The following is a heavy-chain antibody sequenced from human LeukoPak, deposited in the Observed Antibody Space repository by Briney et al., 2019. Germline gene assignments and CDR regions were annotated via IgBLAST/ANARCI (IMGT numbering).Heavy chain of an antibody. CDR3: AKDPSSGWYGGSY. J-gene: IGHJ4*02. CDR2: IRYDGSNK. V-gene: IGHV3-30*02. Sequence: PGGSLRLSCAASGFTFSSYGMHWVRQAPGKGLGWVAFIRYDGSNKYYADSVKGRFTISRDNSKNTLYLQMNSLRAEDTAVYYCAKDPSSGWYGGSYWGQGTLVTVSS. CDR1: GFTFSSYG. D-gene: IGHD6-19*01.